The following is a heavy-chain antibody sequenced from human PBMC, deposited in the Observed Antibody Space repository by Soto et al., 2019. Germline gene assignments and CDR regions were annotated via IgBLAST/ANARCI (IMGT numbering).Heavy chain of an antibody. J-gene: IGHJ6*02. CDR3: TRVFYADQTPYHDYYYYGMDV. CDR2: IRSKAYGGTT. Sequence: GGSLRLSCTASGFTFGDYAMSWFRQAPGKGLEWVGFIRSKAYGGTTEYAASVKGRFTISRDDSKSIAYLQMNSLKTEDTAVYYCTRVFYADQTPYHDYYYYGMDVWGQGTTVTVSS. V-gene: IGHV3-49*03. D-gene: IGHD2-2*01. CDR1: GFTFGDYA.